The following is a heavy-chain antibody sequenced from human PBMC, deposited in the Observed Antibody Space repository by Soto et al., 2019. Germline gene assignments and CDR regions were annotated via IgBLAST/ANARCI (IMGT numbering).Heavy chain of an antibody. J-gene: IGHJ4*02. Sequence: GESLKISCKGSGYSFAGYWITWVRQKPGKGLEWMGRIDPSDSQTYYSPSFRGHVTISVTKSITTVFLQWSSLRASDTAMYYCARQIYDSDTGPNFQYYFDSWGQGTAVTVSS. CDR3: ARQIYDSDTGPNFQYYFDS. CDR2: IDPSDSQT. CDR1: GYSFAGYW. D-gene: IGHD3-22*01. V-gene: IGHV5-10-1*01.